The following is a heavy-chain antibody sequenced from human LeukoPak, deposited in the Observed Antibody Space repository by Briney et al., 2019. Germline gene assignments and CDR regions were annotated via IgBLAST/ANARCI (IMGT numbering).Heavy chain of an antibody. D-gene: IGHD2-2*01. CDR2: INHSGST. Sequence: PSETLSLTCAVYVGSFSGYYWSWIRQPPGKGLEWIGEINHSGSTNYNPSLKSRVTISVDTSKNQFSLKLSSVTAADTAVYYCASKQIGCSSTSCYSYYYGMDVWGQGTTVTVSS. CDR3: ASKQIGCSSTSCYSYYYGMDV. CDR1: VGSFSGYY. J-gene: IGHJ6*02. V-gene: IGHV4-34*01.